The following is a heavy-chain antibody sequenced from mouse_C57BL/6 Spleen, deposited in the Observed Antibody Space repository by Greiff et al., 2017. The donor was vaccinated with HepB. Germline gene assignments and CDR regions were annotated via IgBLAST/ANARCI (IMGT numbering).Heavy chain of an antibody. J-gene: IGHJ2*01. V-gene: IGHV1-5*01. D-gene: IGHD2-5*01. Sequence: EVQLQQSGTVLARPGASVKMSCKTSGYTFTSYWMHWVKQRPGQGLEWIGAIYPGNSDTSYNQKFKGKAKLTAVTSASTAYMELSSLTNEDSAVYYCTTYYYSKEVYFDYWGQGTTLTVSS. CDR2: IYPGNSDT. CDR1: GYTFTSYW. CDR3: TTYYYSKEVYFDY.